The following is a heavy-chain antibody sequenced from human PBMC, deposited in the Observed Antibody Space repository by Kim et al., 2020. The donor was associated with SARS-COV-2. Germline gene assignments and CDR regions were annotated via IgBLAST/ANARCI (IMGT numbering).Heavy chain of an antibody. V-gene: IGHV4-39*01. Sequence: SYNPALKSRVTISVDTSKNQFSLKLSSVTAADTAVYYCARGAKTRGLFDYWGQGTLVTVSS. D-gene: IGHD1-1*01. CDR3: ARGAKTRGLFDY. J-gene: IGHJ4*02.